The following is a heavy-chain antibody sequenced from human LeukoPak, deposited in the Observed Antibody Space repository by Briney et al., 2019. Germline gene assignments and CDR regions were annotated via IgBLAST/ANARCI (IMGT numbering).Heavy chain of an antibody. CDR2: ISYDGSLK. J-gene: IGHJ3*02. Sequence: PGGSLRLSRAAAGFTFSSYGMHWVRQAPGKGLEWVAVISYDGSLKYYADSMQGRFTISRDKSKNTLYMQMNSLRAEDTAVYYCARVTTVTSLRDAFDIWGQGTMVTVSS. D-gene: IGHD4-17*01. CDR1: GFTFSSYG. V-gene: IGHV3-30*03. CDR3: ARVTTVTSLRDAFDI.